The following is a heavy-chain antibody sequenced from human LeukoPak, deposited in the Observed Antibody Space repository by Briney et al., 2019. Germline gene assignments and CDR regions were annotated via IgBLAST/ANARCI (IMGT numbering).Heavy chain of an antibody. V-gene: IGHV1-69*13. CDR3: ARDPSGRVNWFDP. CDR2: IIPIFGTA. J-gene: IGHJ5*02. CDR1: GYTFIDYG. Sequence: SVKVSCKTSGYTFIDYGISWVRQAPGQGLEWMGGIIPIFGTANYAQKFQGRVTITADESTSTAYMELSSLRSEDTAVYYCARDPSGRVNWFDPWGQGTLVTVSS. D-gene: IGHD1-26*01.